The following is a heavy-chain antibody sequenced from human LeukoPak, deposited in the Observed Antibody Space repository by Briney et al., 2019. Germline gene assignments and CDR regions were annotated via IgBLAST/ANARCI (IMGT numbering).Heavy chain of an antibody. Sequence: GASVKVSCKASGYSFTSYYMHWVRQAPGQGLERMRIINPSGGSTSYAQKFQGRVTMTRDTSTSTVYMELSSLRSEDTAVYYCARDRGIAAAGTPWYYYYGMDVWGQGTTVTVSS. V-gene: IGHV1-46*01. D-gene: IGHD6-13*01. J-gene: IGHJ6*02. CDR2: INPSGGST. CDR3: ARDRGIAAAGTPWYYYYGMDV. CDR1: GYSFTSYY.